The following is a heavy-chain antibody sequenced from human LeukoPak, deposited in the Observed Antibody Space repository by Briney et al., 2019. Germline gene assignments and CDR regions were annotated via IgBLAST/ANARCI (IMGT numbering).Heavy chain of an antibody. D-gene: IGHD1-1*01. J-gene: IGHJ6*02. CDR2: ISASGGDT. CDR1: GFTFSTYA. CDR3: AKGDRFGTTGTMDV. V-gene: IGHV3-23*01. Sequence: PSGGSLRLSCAASGFTFSTYALSWVRQAPGKGLEWVSGISASGGDTFYADSVKGRFTISRDNSKNTLYLQMNSLRAEDTAVYYCAKGDRFGTTGTMDVWGQGTTVTVSS.